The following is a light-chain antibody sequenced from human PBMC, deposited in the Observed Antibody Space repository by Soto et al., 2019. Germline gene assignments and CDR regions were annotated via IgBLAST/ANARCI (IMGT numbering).Light chain of an antibody. V-gene: IGLV1-44*01. CDR2: SNN. Sequence: QSVLTQPPSASGTPGQRVTISCSGSSSNIGSNTVNWYQQLPGTAPKLLIYSNNQRPSGVPDRFSGSKSGTSASLAISGFQSEDEADYYCAAWDDSLNALFGGGTKVTVL. CDR3: AAWDDSLNAL. CDR1: SSNIGSNT. J-gene: IGLJ2*01.